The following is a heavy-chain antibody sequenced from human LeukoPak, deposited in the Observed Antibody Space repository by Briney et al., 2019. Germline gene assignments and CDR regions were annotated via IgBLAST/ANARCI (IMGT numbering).Heavy chain of an antibody. V-gene: IGHV1-69*05. J-gene: IGHJ4*02. CDR3: ARSEYSYPQAHFDY. Sequence: ASVKVSCKASRGTFSSYAISWVRQAPGQGLEWMGRIIPIFGTANYAQKFHGRVTITTDESTSTAYMELSSLRSEDTAVYYCARSEYSYPQAHFDYWGQGTLVTVSS. D-gene: IGHD5-18*01. CDR2: IIPIFGTA. CDR1: RGTFSSYA.